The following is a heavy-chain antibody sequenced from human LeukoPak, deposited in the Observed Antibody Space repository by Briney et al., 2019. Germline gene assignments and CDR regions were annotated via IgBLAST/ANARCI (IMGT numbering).Heavy chain of an antibody. CDR1: GFTFSNLA. J-gene: IGHJ4*02. CDR2: ISGTGVNT. Sequence: GGSLRLSCAASGFTFSNLAMSWVRQAPGKGLEWVSSISGTGVNTHCADSARGRFTIFRDYSKNTLYLRMSSLRAEDTAVYYCAKSSVRGVDSFDYWGQGTLVTVSS. CDR3: AKSSVRGVDSFDY. D-gene: IGHD3-10*01. V-gene: IGHV3-23*01.